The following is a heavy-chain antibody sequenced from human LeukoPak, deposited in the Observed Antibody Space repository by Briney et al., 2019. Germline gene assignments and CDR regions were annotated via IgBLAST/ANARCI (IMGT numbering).Heavy chain of an antibody. CDR2: ISGSGGST. Sequence: GGSLRLSCAASGFTFSSYSMNWVRQAPGKGLEWVSAISGSGGSTYYADSVKGRFTISRDNSKNTLYLQMNSLRAEDTAVYYCAKEGSPYSSGWYPYYFDYWGQGTLGTVSS. CDR1: GFTFSSYS. J-gene: IGHJ4*02. V-gene: IGHV3-23*01. D-gene: IGHD6-19*01. CDR3: AKEGSPYSSGWYPYYFDY.